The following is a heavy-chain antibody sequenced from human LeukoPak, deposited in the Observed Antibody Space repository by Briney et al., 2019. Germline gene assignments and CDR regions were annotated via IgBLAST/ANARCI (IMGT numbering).Heavy chain of an antibody. Sequence: GGSLRLSCAASGSTFSSYAMSWVRQAPGKGLEWVSAISGSGGSTYYADSVKGRFTISRDNSKNTLYLQMNSLRAEDTAVYYCVKEEFNDILTGSSNWFDPWGQGTLVTVSS. CDR2: ISGSGGST. D-gene: IGHD3-9*01. CDR1: GSTFSSYA. J-gene: IGHJ5*02. V-gene: IGHV3-23*01. CDR3: VKEEFNDILTGSSNWFDP.